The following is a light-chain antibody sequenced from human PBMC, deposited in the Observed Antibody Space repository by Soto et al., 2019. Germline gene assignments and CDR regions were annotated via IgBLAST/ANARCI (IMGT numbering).Light chain of an antibody. V-gene: IGLV1-44*01. Sequence: QSVLTQPPSASGTPGQRVTISCSGSSSNIGSNTVNWYQQLPGTAPKLLIYSNNQRPSGVPDRFSGSKSGTSASLAISGLQSEDEADYYCAAWDDSLNGYXFGTGNKVT. CDR2: SNN. CDR3: AAWDDSLNGYX. CDR1: SSNIGSNT. J-gene: IGLJ1*01.